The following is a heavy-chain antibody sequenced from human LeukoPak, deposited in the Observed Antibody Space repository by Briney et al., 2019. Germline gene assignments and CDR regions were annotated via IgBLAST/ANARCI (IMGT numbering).Heavy chain of an antibody. V-gene: IGHV4-59*08. CDR3: ARRTYYYDSSGYYYYYMDV. CDR1: CGSISSYY. CDR2: IYYSGST. J-gene: IGHJ6*03. D-gene: IGHD3-22*01. Sequence: PSETLSLTCTVSCGSISSYYWSWIRQPPGKGLEWIGYIYYSGSTNYNPPLKSRVTISVDTSKNQFSLKLSSVTAADTAVYFCARRTYYYDSSGYYYYYMDVWGKGTTVTVSS.